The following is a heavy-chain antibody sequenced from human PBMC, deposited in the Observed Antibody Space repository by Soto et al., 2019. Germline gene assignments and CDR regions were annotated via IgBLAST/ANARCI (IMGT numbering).Heavy chain of an antibody. D-gene: IGHD2-15*01. V-gene: IGHV1-2*02. CDR1: GYTFTGYY. Sequence: ASVKVSCKASGYTFTGYYMHWVRQAPGQGLEWMGWINPNSGGTNYAQKFQGRVTMTRDTSISTAYMELSRLRSDDTAVYYCASPGVVAAKNRRSWFDPWGKGTRGTVSS. CDR2: INPNSGGT. J-gene: IGHJ5*02. CDR3: ASPGVVAAKNRRSWFDP.